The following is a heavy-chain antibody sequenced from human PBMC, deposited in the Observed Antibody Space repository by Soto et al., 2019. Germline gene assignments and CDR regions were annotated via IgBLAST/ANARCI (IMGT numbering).Heavy chain of an antibody. Sequence: ASETLSLTCAVYGGSFSGYYWSWIRQPPGKGLEWIGEINHSGSTNYNPSLKSRVTISVDTSKNQFSLKLSSVTAADTAVYYCARDSGSYPAGFDYWGQGTLVTVSS. D-gene: IGHD1-26*01. J-gene: IGHJ4*02. CDR2: INHSGST. CDR3: ARDSGSYPAGFDY. CDR1: GGSFSGYY. V-gene: IGHV4-34*01.